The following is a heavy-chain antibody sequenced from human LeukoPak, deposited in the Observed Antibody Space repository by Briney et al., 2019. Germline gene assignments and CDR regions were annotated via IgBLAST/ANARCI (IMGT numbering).Heavy chain of an antibody. CDR1: GGTFSSYA. CDR2: IIPIFGTA. V-gene: IGHV1-69*01. D-gene: IGHD2-15*01. CDR3: ARALEDCSGGSCYGYLGY. Sequence: SVKVSCKASGGTFSSYAISWVRQAPGQGLEWMGGIIPIFGTANYAQKFQGRVTITADESTSTAYMELSSLRSEDTAVYYCARALEDCSGGSCYGYLGYWGQGTLVTVCS. J-gene: IGHJ4*02.